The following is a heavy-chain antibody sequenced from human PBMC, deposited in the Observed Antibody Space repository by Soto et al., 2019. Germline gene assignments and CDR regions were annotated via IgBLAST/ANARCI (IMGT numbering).Heavy chain of an antibody. V-gene: IGHV4-39*01. CDR1: GGSISSSSYY. CDR2: IYYSGST. D-gene: IGHD2-2*01. J-gene: IGHJ4*02. Sequence: PSETLSLTCTVSGGSISSSSYYWGWIRQPPGKGLEWIGSIYYSGSTYYNPSLKSRVIISVDTSKNQFSLKLSSVTAADTAVYYCARHGSYCSSTSCQSFDYWGQGTLVTVSS. CDR3: ARHGSYCSSTSCQSFDY.